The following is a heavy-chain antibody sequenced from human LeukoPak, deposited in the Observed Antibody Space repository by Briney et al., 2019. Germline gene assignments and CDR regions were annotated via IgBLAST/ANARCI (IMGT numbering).Heavy chain of an antibody. J-gene: IGHJ4*02. V-gene: IGHV4-39*07. CDR2: IYYSGST. D-gene: IGHD1-26*01. Sequence: SETLSLTCIVSGGSISSSTYYWGWIRQPPGKGLEWIGSIYYSGSTYYNPSLKSRVTISVDTSKNQFSLKLSSVTAADTAVYYCARAVGATQTDTFDYWGQGTLVTVSS. CDR3: ARAVGATQTDTFDY. CDR1: GGSISSSTYY.